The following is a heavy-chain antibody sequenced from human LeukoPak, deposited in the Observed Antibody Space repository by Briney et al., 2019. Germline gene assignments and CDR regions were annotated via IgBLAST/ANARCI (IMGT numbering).Heavy chain of an antibody. D-gene: IGHD1-7*01. CDR3: ARVWGTGTTATDAFDI. V-gene: IGHV3-20*04. CDR2: ISWNGGST. Sequence: GGSLRLSCTASGFTFDYYGMSWVRQAPGKGLEWVSGISWNGGSTGYADSVKGRFTISRDDSKNSLYLQMDSLRAEDTAVYYCARVWGTGTTATDAFDIWGQGTMVTVSS. CDR1: GFTFDYYG. J-gene: IGHJ3*02.